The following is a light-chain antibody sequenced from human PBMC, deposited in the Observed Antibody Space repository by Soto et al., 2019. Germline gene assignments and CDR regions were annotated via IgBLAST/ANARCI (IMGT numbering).Light chain of an antibody. Sequence: DIQMTQSPSTLSASVGDRVTITCRASQTISIWLAWYQQKPGKAPKLLIYKASNLQSGVPSRFSGSESGVEFTLTISSLQPDDSATYYCQQYNSYPLTFGGGTKVEIK. V-gene: IGKV1-5*03. J-gene: IGKJ4*01. CDR2: KAS. CDR3: QQYNSYPLT. CDR1: QTISIW.